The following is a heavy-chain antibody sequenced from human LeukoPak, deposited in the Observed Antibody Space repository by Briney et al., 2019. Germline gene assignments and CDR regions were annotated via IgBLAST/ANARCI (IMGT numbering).Heavy chain of an antibody. D-gene: IGHD5-12*01. V-gene: IGHV4-34*01. Sequence: SETLSLTCAVYGGSFSGYYWSWIRQPPGRGLEWIGEINHSGSTNYNPSLKSRVTIPVDTSKNQLSLKLSSVTAADTAVYYCARRGYSGYDRWGQGTLVTVSS. CDR2: INHSGST. CDR3: ARRGYSGYDR. J-gene: IGHJ4*02. CDR1: GGSFSGYY.